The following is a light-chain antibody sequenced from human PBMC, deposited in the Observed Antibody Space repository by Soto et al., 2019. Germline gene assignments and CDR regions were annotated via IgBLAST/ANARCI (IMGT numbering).Light chain of an antibody. CDR3: QQSYSDPRT. V-gene: IGKV1-39*01. CDR2: AAS. Sequence: DIQMTQSPSSLSASVEDRVTITCRASQNIKMYLSWYQQKPGKAPNLLITAASRRQSGVPARFSGSGSGTDYTLTITSLQPEDFAIYYCQQSYSDPRTFGQGTKVDIK. J-gene: IGKJ1*01. CDR1: QNIKMY.